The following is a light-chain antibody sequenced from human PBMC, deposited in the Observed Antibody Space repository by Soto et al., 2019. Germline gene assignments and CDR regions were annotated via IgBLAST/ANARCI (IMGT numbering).Light chain of an antibody. CDR2: GSS. CDR1: QTIRGIY. J-gene: IGKJ5*01. Sequence: EIVLTQSPGTLSLSPGERASLSCRASQTIRGIYLAWYQQKPGQAPRLLIYGSSYRATGIPDRFSGSGSGTDFTLTISGLEPEDFAFYYCQQYTDSFITFGQGTRLEIK. V-gene: IGKV3-20*01. CDR3: QQYTDSFIT.